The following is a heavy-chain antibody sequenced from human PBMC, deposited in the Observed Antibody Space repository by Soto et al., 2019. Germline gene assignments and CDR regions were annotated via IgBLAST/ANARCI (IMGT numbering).Heavy chain of an antibody. V-gene: IGHV4-34*01. CDR2: INHSGST. D-gene: IGHD2-15*01. CDR1: GGSFSGYY. Sequence: PSETLSLTCAVYGGSFSGYYWSWIRQPPGKGLEWIGEINHSGSTNYNPSLKSRVTISVDTSKNQFSLKLSSVTAADTAVYYCAQGGCSGGSCYSYYFDYWGQGTLVTVSS. CDR3: AQGGCSGGSCYSYYFDY. J-gene: IGHJ4*02.